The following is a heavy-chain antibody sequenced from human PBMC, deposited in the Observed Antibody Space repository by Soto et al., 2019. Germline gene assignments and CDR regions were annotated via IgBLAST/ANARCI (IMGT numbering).Heavy chain of an antibody. Sequence: QLQLQESGPGLVKPSETLSLTCTVSGGSISSRSYYWGWIRQPPGKGLEWIGSIYYTGSTYYTPSLESRVTISVDTSKNQFSLKLSSVTAADTAVFYCARLPGITTLRRDYWGQGTLVTVSS. CDR2: IYYTGST. CDR1: GGSISSRSYY. D-gene: IGHD3-3*01. V-gene: IGHV4-39*01. J-gene: IGHJ4*02. CDR3: ARLPGITTLRRDY.